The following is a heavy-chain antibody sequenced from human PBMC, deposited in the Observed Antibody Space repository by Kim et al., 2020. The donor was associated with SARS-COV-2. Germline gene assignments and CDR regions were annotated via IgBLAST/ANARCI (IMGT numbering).Heavy chain of an antibody. J-gene: IGHJ3*02. CDR1: GYSFTSYW. V-gene: IGHV5-10-1*01. CDR2: IDPSDSYT. CDR3: ARVGGYYYGSGSYYLAEAFDI. Sequence: GESLKISCKGSGYSFTSYWISWVRQMPGKGLEWMGRIDPSDSYTNYSPSFQGHVTISADKSISTAYLQWSSLKASDTAMYYCARVGGYYYGSGSYYLAEAFDIWGQGTMVTVSS. D-gene: IGHD3-10*01.